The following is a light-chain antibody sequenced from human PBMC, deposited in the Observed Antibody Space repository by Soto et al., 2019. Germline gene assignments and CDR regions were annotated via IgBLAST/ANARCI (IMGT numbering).Light chain of an antibody. CDR1: QTVSSN. J-gene: IGKJ1*01. CDR3: QQYNYWPLT. Sequence: EIVMTHSPATVAVSTGERATLSCRASQTVSSNLVWYQQKPGQAPRLLIYAASTRAPGIPARFSGSGSGTEFTLTISSLQSEDFAVYYCQQYNYWPLTFGQGTKVDIK. V-gene: IGKV3-15*01. CDR2: AAS.